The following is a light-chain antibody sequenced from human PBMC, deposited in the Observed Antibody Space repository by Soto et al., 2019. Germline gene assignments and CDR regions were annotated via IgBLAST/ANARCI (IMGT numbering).Light chain of an antibody. Sequence: EIVLTQSPGTLSLSXGERATLSCRASQSVSSSYLAWYQQKPGQAPRLLIYGASRRATGIPDRFSGSGSGTAFPLTISRLEPEDFAVYYCQQYGTSPVTFGQGTKV. CDR3: QQYGTSPVT. CDR2: GAS. V-gene: IGKV3-20*01. CDR1: QSVSSSY. J-gene: IGKJ1*01.